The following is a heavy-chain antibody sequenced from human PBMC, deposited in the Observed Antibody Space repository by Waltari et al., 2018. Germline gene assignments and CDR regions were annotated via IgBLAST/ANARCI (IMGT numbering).Heavy chain of an antibody. V-gene: IGHV3-11*06. Sequence: YMHWIRQAPGKGLEWISYVSPTGTYTHYADSVKGRFSLSRDNAKNSLHLQMNSLRAEDTAVYYCARDFDTSGWFDPWGQGTLVTVSS. D-gene: IGHD3-22*01. J-gene: IGHJ5*02. CDR2: VSPTGTYT. CDR1: Y. CDR3: ARDFDTSGWFDP.